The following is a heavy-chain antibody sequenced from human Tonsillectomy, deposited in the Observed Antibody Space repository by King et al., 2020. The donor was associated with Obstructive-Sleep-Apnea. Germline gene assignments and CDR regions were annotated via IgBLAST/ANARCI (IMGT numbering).Heavy chain of an antibody. J-gene: IGHJ4*02. Sequence: VQLVESGGGLVKPGGSLRLSCAASGFTFSDYYMSWIRQAPGKGLEWVSYISSSSSYTNYAESVKGRFTISRDNAKNSLYLQMKSLRAEDTAVYYCARCSGGSCSSFDYWGQGTLVTVSS. CDR1: GFTFSDYY. D-gene: IGHD2-15*01. V-gene: IGHV3-11*06. CDR3: ARCSGGSCSSFDY. CDR2: ISSSSSYT.